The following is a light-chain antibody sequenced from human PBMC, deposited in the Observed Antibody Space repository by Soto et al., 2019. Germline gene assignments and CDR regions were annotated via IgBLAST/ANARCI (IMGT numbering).Light chain of an antibody. Sequence: EIVMTQSPATLSVSPGESVTLSCRASQRVSSDLAWYHQKPGQAPRLLIYGASTRATGIPARFSGSGSGTEFTLTITSLQSEDFAVYYCQQYNNWPRTFGQGTKVDIK. CDR3: QQYNNWPRT. CDR2: GAS. V-gene: IGKV3-15*01. CDR1: QRVSSD. J-gene: IGKJ1*01.